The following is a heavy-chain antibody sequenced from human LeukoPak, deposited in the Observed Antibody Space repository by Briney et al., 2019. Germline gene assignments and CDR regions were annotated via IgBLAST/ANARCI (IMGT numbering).Heavy chain of an antibody. Sequence: PGGPLRLSCAASGFTFSSYEINWVRQAPGKGLEWVSYISASGRTIYYADSAKGRFTISRDNAKNSLYLQMNSLRDEDTAVYYCARGSLTGEYGMDVWGQGTTVTVSS. D-gene: IGHD1-20*01. V-gene: IGHV3-48*03. CDR2: ISASGRTI. CDR3: ARGSLTGEYGMDV. J-gene: IGHJ6*02. CDR1: GFTFSSYE.